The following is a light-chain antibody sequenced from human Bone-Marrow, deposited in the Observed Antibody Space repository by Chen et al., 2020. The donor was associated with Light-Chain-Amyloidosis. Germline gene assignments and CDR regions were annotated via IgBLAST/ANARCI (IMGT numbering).Light chain of an antibody. Sequence: SYVLTQPSSVSVAPGQTATIACGGNNIGSTSVPWYQQTPGQAPLLVVYDESDRPSGIPERLSGSNSGNTATLTLSRVEAGDEADYYCQVWDRSSDRPVFGGGTKLTVL. CDR1: NIGSTS. CDR2: DES. J-gene: IGLJ3*02. V-gene: IGLV3-21*02. CDR3: QVWDRSSDRPV.